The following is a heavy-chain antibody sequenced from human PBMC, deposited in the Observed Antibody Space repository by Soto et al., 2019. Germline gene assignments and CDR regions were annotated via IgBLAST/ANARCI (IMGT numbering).Heavy chain of an antibody. J-gene: IGHJ4*02. Sequence: PGVSLRLSFAASGFTFGAYVMHWVRQAPGKGLEWVAHISYDGNNKYYADNVKGRFTNYRENFKNKLYQQMNKLRAEDTVVYYCARGCISTSCYGTFDYWGQGTLVTVSS. CDR3: ARGCISTSCYGTFDY. V-gene: IGHV3-30-3*01. CDR2: ISYDGNNK. CDR1: GFTFGAYV. D-gene: IGHD2-2*01.